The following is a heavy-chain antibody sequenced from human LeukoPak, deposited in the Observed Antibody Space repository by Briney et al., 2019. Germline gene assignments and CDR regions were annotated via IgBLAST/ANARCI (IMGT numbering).Heavy chain of an antibody. J-gene: IGHJ4*02. D-gene: IGHD6-19*01. CDR1: GFTFSSYA. V-gene: IGHV3-30*04. Sequence: GGSLRLSCAASGFTFSSYAMHWVRQAPGKGLEWVAIISYDGSNKYYADSMKGRFTISRDNSKNTLYLQMDSLRTEDTALYYCARDDRAVAGFYYCDYWGQGTLATVSS. CDR2: ISYDGSNK. CDR3: ARDDRAVAGFYYCDY.